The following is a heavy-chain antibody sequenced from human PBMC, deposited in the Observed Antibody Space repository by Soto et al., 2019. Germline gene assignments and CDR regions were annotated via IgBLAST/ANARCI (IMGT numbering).Heavy chain of an antibody. CDR3: DVVVITTDNDYFDY. J-gene: IGHJ4*02. CDR1: GFTFSSYS. CDR2: ISSSSSYI. V-gene: IGHV3-21*01. D-gene: IGHD3-22*01. Sequence: GGSLRLSCAASGFTFSSYSMNWVRQAPGKGLEWVSSISSSSSYIYYADSVKGRFTISRDNAKNSLYLQMNSLRAEDTAVYYCDVVVITTDNDYFDYWGRGTLVTVSS.